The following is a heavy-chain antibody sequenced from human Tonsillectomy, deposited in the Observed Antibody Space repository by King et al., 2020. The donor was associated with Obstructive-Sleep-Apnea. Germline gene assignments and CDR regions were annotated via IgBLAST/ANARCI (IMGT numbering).Heavy chain of an antibody. CDR2: IYYSGST. J-gene: IGHJ6*02. Sequence: PLQESGPGLVKPSETLSLTCTVSGGSISSYYWSWLRQPPGKGLEWIGYIYYSGSTNYNPSLKSRVTISVDTSKNQFSLKLSSVTAADTAVYYCARDPPEGGPFILGMDVWGQGTTVTVSS. V-gene: IGHV4-59*01. CDR3: ARDPPEGGPFILGMDV. CDR1: GGSISSYY. D-gene: IGHD3-16*01.